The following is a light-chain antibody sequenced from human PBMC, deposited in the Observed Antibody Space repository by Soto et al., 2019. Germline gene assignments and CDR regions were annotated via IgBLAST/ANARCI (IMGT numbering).Light chain of an antibody. J-gene: IGKJ1*01. CDR1: QSVSSNY. CDR2: DAS. CDR3: QQYGRSPPKT. V-gene: IGKV3-20*01. Sequence: ESVLTQSPGTLSLSPGERATLSCSASQSVSSNYLAWYQQKPGQAPRLLIYDASNRATGSPARFSGSGSGTDFTLTISSLEPEDFAVYYCQQYGRSPPKTFGQGTKVDIK.